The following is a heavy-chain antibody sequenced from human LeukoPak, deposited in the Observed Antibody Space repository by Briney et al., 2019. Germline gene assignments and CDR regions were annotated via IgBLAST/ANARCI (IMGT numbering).Heavy chain of an antibody. Sequence: GGSLRLSCVASGFTFRSYAMAWVRQAPGKGLEQGLEWVASIIAGGDTFYADPVKGRFTISRDNSRNTLYLQMNRLRAEDTDIYYCASGSTPGSGYYFDSWGPGTLVTVSS. V-gene: IGHV3-23*01. CDR1: GFTFRSYA. D-gene: IGHD3-22*01. J-gene: IGHJ4*01. CDR3: ASGSTPGSGYYFDS. CDR2: IIAGGDT.